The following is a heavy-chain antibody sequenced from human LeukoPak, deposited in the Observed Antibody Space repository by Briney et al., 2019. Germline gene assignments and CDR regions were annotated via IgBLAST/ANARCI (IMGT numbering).Heavy chain of an antibody. CDR1: GGSISSGSYY. D-gene: IGHD3-9*01. Sequence: SQTLSLTCNVSGGSISSGSYYWSWIRQPAGKGLEWIGRIYTSGNTNYNPSLKSRVTMSVDTSKNQFSLKLSSVTAADTAVYYCARDSYFDWSYYFDYWGQGTLVTVSS. CDR3: ARDSYFDWSYYFDY. V-gene: IGHV4-61*02. CDR2: IYTSGNT. J-gene: IGHJ4*02.